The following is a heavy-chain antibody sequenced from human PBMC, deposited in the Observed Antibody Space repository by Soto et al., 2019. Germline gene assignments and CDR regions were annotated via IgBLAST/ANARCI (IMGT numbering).Heavy chain of an antibody. CDR1: GGTFSSYT. CDR3: ARGNHRWLQLWYFDL. J-gene: IGHJ2*01. D-gene: IGHD5-12*01. CDR2: IIPIFGTA. Sequence: QVQLVQSGAEVKKPGSSVTVSCKASGGTFSSYTISWVRQAPGQGLEWMGGIIPIFGTANYAQKFQARDTITAHKSTSPAYMELSRPRSEDTAVYYCARGNHRWLQLWYFDLWGRGTQVTVSS. V-gene: IGHV1-69*14.